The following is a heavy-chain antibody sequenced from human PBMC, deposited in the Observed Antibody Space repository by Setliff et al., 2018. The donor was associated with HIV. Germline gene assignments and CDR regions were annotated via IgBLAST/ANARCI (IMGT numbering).Heavy chain of an antibody. CDR3: ARDRAHYYDSSGQMPFDI. J-gene: IGHJ3*02. Sequence: GASVKVSCKASGGTFSSYAISWVRQAPGQGLEWMGGIIPIFGTANDAQKFQGRVTITTDESTSTAYMELSSLRSEDTAVYYCARDRAHYYDSSGQMPFDIWGQGTMVTVSS. D-gene: IGHD3-22*01. CDR1: GGTFSSYA. V-gene: IGHV1-69*05. CDR2: IIPIFGTA.